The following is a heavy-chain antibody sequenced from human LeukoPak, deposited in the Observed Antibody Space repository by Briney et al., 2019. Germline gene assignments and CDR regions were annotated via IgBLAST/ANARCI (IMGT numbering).Heavy chain of an antibody. CDR1: GFTFSSDW. V-gene: IGHV3-7*01. Sequence: GGSLRLSCAASGFTFSSDWMSWLRQARGKGLEWVANINQDGRDKFYVDSVRGRFTISRDNARNSLYLQMNSLRAEDTAVYYCAREGSSWYRYNWFVPWGQGTLVTDSS. J-gene: IGHJ5*02. D-gene: IGHD6-13*01. CDR3: AREGSSWYRYNWFVP. CDR2: INQDGRDK.